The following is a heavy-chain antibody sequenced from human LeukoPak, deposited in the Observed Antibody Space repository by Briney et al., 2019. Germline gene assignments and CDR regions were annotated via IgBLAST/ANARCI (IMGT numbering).Heavy chain of an antibody. D-gene: IGHD3-10*01. CDR3: TTAITMVRGVIPP. CDR2: ISSSGSTI. J-gene: IGHJ5*02. CDR1: GFTFSSYE. Sequence: PGGSLRLSCAASGFTFSSYEMNWVRQAPGKGLEWVSYISSSGSTIYYADSVKGRFTISRDNSKNTLYLQMNSLRAEDTAVYYCTTAITMVRGVIPPWGQGTLVTVSS. V-gene: IGHV3-48*03.